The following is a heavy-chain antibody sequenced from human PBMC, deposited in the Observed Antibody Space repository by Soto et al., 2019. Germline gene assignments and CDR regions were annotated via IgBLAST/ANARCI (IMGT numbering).Heavy chain of an antibody. J-gene: IGHJ3*02. Sequence: SETLSLTCTVSGGSISSGDYYWSWIRQPPGTGLEWIGYFYYSGCTYYNPSLRSRVTISVDTSKNQFSPKLSSVTAADTAVYYCARTGHPIEYYYDSSGRASDIWGQGTMVPASS. CDR3: ARTGHPIEYYYDSSGRASDI. CDR2: FYYSGCT. D-gene: IGHD3-22*01. V-gene: IGHV4-30-4*01. CDR1: GGSISSGDYY.